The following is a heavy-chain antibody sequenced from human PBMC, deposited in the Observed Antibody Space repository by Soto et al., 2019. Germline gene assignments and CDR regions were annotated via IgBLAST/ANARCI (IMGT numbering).Heavy chain of an antibody. D-gene: IGHD1-26*01. J-gene: IGHJ4*02. CDR3: TNDGMGALDY. CDR2: VSYDGRNK. V-gene: IGHV3-30*18. CDR1: GFTFSIYG. Sequence: GGSLRLSCAASGFTFSIYGMHWVRQAPGKGLEWVAVVSYDGRNKYYADSVKGRFTISRDNSKNTLYPQMNSLRAEDTALYYCTNDGMGALDYWGQGTLVTAPQ.